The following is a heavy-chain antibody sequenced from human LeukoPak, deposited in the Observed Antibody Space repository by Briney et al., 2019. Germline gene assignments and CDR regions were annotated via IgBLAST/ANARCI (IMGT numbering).Heavy chain of an antibody. Sequence: GGSLRLSCAASGFTVSSNYMGWVRQAPGKGLEWVSVIYSGGDTYYTDSVKGRFTISRDNSKNTLYLQMNNLRADDTAVYYCVKKGQADDYGNPDWGQGALVTVSP. CDR2: IYSGGDT. D-gene: IGHD4-17*01. CDR3: VKKGQADDYGNPD. J-gene: IGHJ4*02. V-gene: IGHV3-66*01. CDR1: GFTVSSNY.